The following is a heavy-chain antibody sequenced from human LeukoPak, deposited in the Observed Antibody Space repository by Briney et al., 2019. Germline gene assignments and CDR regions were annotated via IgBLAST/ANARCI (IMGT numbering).Heavy chain of an antibody. Sequence: GGSLRLSCAASGFTFSSYSMNWVRQAPGKGLEWVSSISSSSSYIYYADSVKGRFTISRDNAKNSLYLQMNSLRAEDTAVYYCARDKSAGVYWFDPWGQGTLVTVSS. CDR2: ISSSSSYI. CDR1: GFTFSSYS. V-gene: IGHV3-21*01. J-gene: IGHJ5*02. CDR3: ARDKSAGVYWFDP.